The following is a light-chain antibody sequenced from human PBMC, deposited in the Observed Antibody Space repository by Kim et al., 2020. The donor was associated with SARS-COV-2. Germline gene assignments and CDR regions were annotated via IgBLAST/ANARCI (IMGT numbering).Light chain of an antibody. CDR1: QSVSNK. CDR3: QQYNNWPPYT. V-gene: IGKV3-15*01. Sequence: EIVMTQSPGTLSVSPGERATLSCRASQSVSNKLAWYQQRPGQSPRLLIYGASTRATGIPARFSGSGSGTEFTLTISSLQSEDFAVYFCQQYNNWPPYTFGQGTKLEI. CDR2: GAS. J-gene: IGKJ2*01.